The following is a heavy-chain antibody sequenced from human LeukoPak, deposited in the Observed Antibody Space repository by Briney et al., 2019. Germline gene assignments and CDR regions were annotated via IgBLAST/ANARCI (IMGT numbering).Heavy chain of an antibody. Sequence: SETLSLTCTVCGGSISSFYWSWLRQSPGEGLEWIGYIYDSGSPHYNPSLKSRVTMSMDTSADQFSLRLTSVTAADTAIYYCARRYSGSSFTYWGRGTLVTVSS. CDR3: ARRYSGSSFTY. J-gene: IGHJ4*02. D-gene: IGHD1-26*01. CDR1: GGSISSFY. CDR2: IYDSGSP. V-gene: IGHV4-59*08.